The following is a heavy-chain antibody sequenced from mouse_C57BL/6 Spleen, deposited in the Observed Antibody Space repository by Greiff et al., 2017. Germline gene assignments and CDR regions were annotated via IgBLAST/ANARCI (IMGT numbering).Heavy chain of an antibody. CDR1: GYTFTSYW. J-gene: IGHJ2*01. Sequence: QVQLQQPGAELVMPGASVKLSCKASGYTFTSYWMHWVKQRPGQGLEWIGEIDPSDSYTNYNQKFKGKSTLTVDKSSSTAYIQLSSLTSEDSAVYFRARRQLRLGLDHWGDGTPLSVSS. CDR3: ARRQLRLGLDH. V-gene: IGHV1-69*01. D-gene: IGHD3-2*02. CDR2: IDPSDSYT.